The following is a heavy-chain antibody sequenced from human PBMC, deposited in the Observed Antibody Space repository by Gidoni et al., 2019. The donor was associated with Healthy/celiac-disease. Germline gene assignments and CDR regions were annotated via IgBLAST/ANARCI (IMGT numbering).Heavy chain of an antibody. Sequence: EVQLVESGGGLVQPGGSLRLPCAASGFPFSSYYMPWGRQATGKGLEWVSAIGTAGDTYYPGSVKGRFTISRENAKNSLYLQMNSLRAEDTAVYYCARATGEYGSGSYYNYYYYYMDVWGKGTTVTVSS. D-gene: IGHD3-10*01. CDR2: IGTAGDT. V-gene: IGHV3-13*01. CDR1: GFPFSSYY. J-gene: IGHJ6*03. CDR3: ARATGEYGSGSYYNYYYYYMDV.